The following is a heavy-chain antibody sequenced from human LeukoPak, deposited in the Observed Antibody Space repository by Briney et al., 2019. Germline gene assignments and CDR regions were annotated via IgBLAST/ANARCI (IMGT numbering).Heavy chain of an antibody. CDR1: GGSFSGYY. Sequence: SETLSLTCAVYGGSFSGYYWSWIRQPPGKGLEWIGEINHSGSTNYNPSLKSRVTISVDTSKNQFSLKLSSVTAADTAVYYCARASIVGATRAYYYYYYYMDVWGKGTTVTVSS. D-gene: IGHD1-26*01. CDR2: INHSGST. J-gene: IGHJ6*03. CDR3: ARASIVGATRAYYYYYYYMDV. V-gene: IGHV4-34*01.